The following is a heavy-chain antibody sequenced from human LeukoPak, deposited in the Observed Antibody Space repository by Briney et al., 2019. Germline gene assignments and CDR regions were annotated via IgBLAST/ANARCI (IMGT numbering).Heavy chain of an antibody. D-gene: IGHD5-18*01. CDR3: ARGRARIQLWFDTGRYYFDY. CDR1: GYTFTSYD. Sequence: ASVKVSCKASGYTFTSYDINWVRQATGQGLEWMGWMNPNSGNTGYAQKFQGRVTITRNTSISTAYMELSSLRSEDTAVYSCARGRARIQLWFDTGRYYFDYWGQGTLVTVSS. CDR2: MNPNSGNT. V-gene: IGHV1-8*03. J-gene: IGHJ4*02.